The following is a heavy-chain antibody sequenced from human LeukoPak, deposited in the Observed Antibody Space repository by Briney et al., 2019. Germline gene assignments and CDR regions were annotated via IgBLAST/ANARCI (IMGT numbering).Heavy chain of an antibody. J-gene: IGHJ5*02. D-gene: IGHD6-19*01. CDR2: ISYSGST. CDR3: ARRPEQWLSNWFDP. V-gene: IGHV4-39*01. Sequence: PSETLSLTCTVSGGSISSSDYHWGWIRQPPGKGLEWIGSISYSGSTYYNPSLKSRVTISVDTSKNQFSLKLSSVTAADTAVYYCARRPEQWLSNWFDPWGLGTLVTVSS. CDR1: GGSISSSDYH.